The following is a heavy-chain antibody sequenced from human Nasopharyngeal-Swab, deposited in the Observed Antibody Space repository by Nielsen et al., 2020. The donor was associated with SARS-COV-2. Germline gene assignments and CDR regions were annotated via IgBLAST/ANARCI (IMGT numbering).Heavy chain of an antibody. CDR1: GGTFRNYG. CDR3: ARDSDYGDYIGWFDP. CDR2: VMLNFDTE. J-gene: IGHJ5*02. Sequence: SVKVSCKTSGGTFRNYGISWVRQAPGQGLEWMGGVMLNFDTENYAQKFQDRVTITADESTSTVYLELISLTSDDTAVYYCARDSDYGDYIGWFDPWGQGTLVTVSS. D-gene: IGHD4-17*01. V-gene: IGHV1-69*13.